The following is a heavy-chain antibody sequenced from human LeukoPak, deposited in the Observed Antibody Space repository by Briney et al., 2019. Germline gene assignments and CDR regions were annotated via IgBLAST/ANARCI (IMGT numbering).Heavy chain of an antibody. CDR2: ISSSSRYI. CDR1: GFTFSTYS. J-gene: IGHJ5*02. V-gene: IGHV3-21*01. CDR3: ARELMTTVDNWFDP. D-gene: IGHD4-23*01. Sequence: GGSLRLSCSASGFTFSTYSMNWVRQAPGKGLEWVSSISSSSRYIYYADSVKGRFTISRDNAKNSLYLQMNSLRAEDTAVYYCARELMTTVDNWFDPWGQGTLVTVSS.